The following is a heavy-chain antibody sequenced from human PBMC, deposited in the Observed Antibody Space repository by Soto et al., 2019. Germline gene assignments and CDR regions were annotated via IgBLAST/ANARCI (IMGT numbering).Heavy chain of an antibody. Sequence: ASVKVSCKASGYTFTSYGISWVRQAPGQGLEWMGWISAYNGNTNYAQKLQGRVTMTTDTSTSTAYMELRSLRSDDTAVYYCARHLGDSSGYYYDAFDIWGQGTMVPVSS. D-gene: IGHD3-22*01. V-gene: IGHV1-18*04. CDR1: GYTFTSYG. CDR2: ISAYNGNT. J-gene: IGHJ3*02. CDR3: ARHLGDSSGYYYDAFDI.